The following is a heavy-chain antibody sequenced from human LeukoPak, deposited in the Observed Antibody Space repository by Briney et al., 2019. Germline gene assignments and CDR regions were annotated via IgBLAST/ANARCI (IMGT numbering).Heavy chain of an antibody. D-gene: IGHD5-24*01. Sequence: SKTLSLPCTVSGGSISRSNNYWGWVRQPPGKGLEWIGSIHYSGTTYYNPSLRSRVTISVDTSKNQFSLKLSSMTAADTAVYYCARHEEEDGYNAKTIDYWGQGTLVTVSS. CDR3: ARHEEEDGYNAKTIDY. V-gene: IGHV4-39*01. J-gene: IGHJ4*02. CDR2: IHYSGTT. CDR1: GGSISRSNNY.